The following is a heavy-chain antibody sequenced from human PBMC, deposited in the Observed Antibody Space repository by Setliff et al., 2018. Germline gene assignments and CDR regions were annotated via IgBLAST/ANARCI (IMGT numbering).Heavy chain of an antibody. J-gene: IGHJ3*01. D-gene: IGHD6-13*01. Sequence: LSLTCTVSGGSIDSGDYYWNWIRQPPGKGLEWIGYIYFSGSTYYNPSLKSRVTLSADMPKNQFSLKLSSVTAADTAMYYCARHRQELVSESAFDFWGQGTMVTVSS. V-gene: IGHV4-30-4*08. CDR3: ARHRQELVSESAFDF. CDR2: IYFSGST. CDR1: GGSIDSGDYY.